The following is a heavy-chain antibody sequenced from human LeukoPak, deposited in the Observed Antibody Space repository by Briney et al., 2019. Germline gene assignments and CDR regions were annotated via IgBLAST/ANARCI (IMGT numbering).Heavy chain of an antibody. J-gene: IGHJ4*02. CDR2: ISAYNGDT. D-gene: IGHD2-8*01. CDR3: AREACSDGVCYFEY. CDR1: GYTFTNYG. V-gene: IGHV1-18*01. Sequence: SVKVSCKASGYTFTNYGFSWVRQAPGEGLEWMGWISAYNGDTKYAQKFQGRVTITTDTSAATVYMELGSLRFDDAAVYYCAREACSDGVCYFEYWGQGTLVTVSS.